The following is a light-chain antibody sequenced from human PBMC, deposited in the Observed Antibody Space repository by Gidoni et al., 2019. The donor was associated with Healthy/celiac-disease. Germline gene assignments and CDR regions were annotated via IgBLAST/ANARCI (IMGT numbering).Light chain of an antibody. Sequence: DIQMTPSSIPLSASVGDRVTLTWQASQDISNYLKWYQQKPGKAPKLLIYDASNLETGLPSRFSGSGSETDFTFTISSLQPEDIATYYCQQYDNLPLTFGGGTKVEIK. CDR1: QDISNY. CDR3: QQYDNLPLT. CDR2: DAS. V-gene: IGKV1-33*01. J-gene: IGKJ4*01.